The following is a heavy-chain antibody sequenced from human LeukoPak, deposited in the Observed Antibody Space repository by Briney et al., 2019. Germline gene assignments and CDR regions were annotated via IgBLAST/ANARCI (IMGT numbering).Heavy chain of an antibody. D-gene: IGHD3-10*01. V-gene: IGHV1-2*04. CDR3: ARVLHRYGSGSYSLLTLGY. Sequence: ASVKVSCKSSGYTFTDYYIHWVGQAPGQGLEWMGWVNPDSGDTSYAQKFQAWVTMTRDTSITTVYMQLSRLRSDDPAVYYCARVLHRYGSGSYSLLTLGYWGQGTLVTVSS. J-gene: IGHJ4*02. CDR1: GYTFTDYY. CDR2: VNPDSGDT.